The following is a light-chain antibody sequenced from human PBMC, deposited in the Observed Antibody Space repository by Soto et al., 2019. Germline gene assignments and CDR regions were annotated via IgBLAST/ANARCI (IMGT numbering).Light chain of an antibody. CDR1: ESVDRY. CDR3: QQCREWPLIT. Sequence: EIVMTQSPGTLSVSPGERATLSCRASESVDRYLAWYQQKPGQAPRLLIYGASTRATGVPARFSGCGSETEFTLLISSLQSEDFAVYFCQQCREWPLITFGQGTRLEAK. J-gene: IGKJ5*01. CDR2: GAS. V-gene: IGKV3-15*01.